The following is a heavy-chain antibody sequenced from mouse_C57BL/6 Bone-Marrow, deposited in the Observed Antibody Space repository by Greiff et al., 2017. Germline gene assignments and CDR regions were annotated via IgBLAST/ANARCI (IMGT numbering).Heavy chain of an antibody. D-gene: IGHD1-1*01. Sequence: QVQLQQPGAELVKPGASVKLSCKASGYTFTSYWMQWVKQRPGQGLEWIGEIDPSVSYTNSNQKFKGKATFTVDTSSSTAYMQLSSLTSEDSAVYYCARGATVGFDYWGQGTTLTVSS. CDR2: IDPSVSYT. CDR3: ARGATVGFDY. CDR1: GYTFTSYW. J-gene: IGHJ2*01. V-gene: IGHV1-50*01.